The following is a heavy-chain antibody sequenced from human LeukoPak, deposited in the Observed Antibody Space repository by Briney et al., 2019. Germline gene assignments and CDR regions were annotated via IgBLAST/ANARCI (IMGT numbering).Heavy chain of an antibody. V-gene: IGHV3-30*18. CDR3: AKDYSRSWRIDY. CDR2: ISHDGSNK. J-gene: IGHJ4*02. CDR1: GFTFSNYG. Sequence: GSLRLSCAASGFTFSNYGIHWVRQAPGKGLEWVALISHDGSNKYYADSVKGRFTISRDDSKNTLYLQMNSLRADDTAVYYCAKDYSRSWRIDYWGQGTLVTVSS. D-gene: IGHD6-13*01.